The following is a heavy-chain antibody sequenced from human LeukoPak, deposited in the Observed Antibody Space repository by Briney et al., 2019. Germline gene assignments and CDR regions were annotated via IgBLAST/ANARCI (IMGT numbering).Heavy chain of an antibody. CDR2: IKQDGSDI. Sequence: GGSLRLSCAASGFIFGDYWMSWVRQAPEKGLEWVGMIKQDGSDIHYVDSVKGRFTISRDNAKNSLYLQMDSLRAEDTAVYYCARVILRVGVTLYFDYWGQGNLVTVSS. J-gene: IGHJ4*02. CDR3: ARVILRVGVTLYFDY. D-gene: IGHD1-26*01. V-gene: IGHV3-7*01. CDR1: GFIFGDYW.